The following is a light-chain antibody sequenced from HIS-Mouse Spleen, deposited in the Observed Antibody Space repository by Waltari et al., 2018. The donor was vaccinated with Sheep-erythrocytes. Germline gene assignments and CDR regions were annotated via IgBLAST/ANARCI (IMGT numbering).Light chain of an antibody. V-gene: IGLV2-23*01. CDR2: EGS. J-gene: IGLJ3*02. CDR3: CSYAGSSTPWV. CDR1: SSDVGGYNL. Sequence: QSALTQPASVSGSPGPSITISCTGTSSDVGGYNLVSLYQQHPGKAPKLMIYEGSKRPSGVSNRFSGSKSGNTASLTISGLQAEDEADYYCCSYAGSSTPWVFGGGTKLTVL.